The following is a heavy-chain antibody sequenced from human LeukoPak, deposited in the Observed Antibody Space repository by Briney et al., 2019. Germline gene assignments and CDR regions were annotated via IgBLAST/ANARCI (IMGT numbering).Heavy chain of an antibody. CDR2: MHHSRTT. Sequence: PSETLSLTCTVSGGSLNSNDYYWGYIRQSPGKGLEWIGYMHHSRTTYHNPSLESRVTISIDTSKNQFSLKLTSVTAADTAVYYCARYYFVLSGYSNWFDSWGQGTLVTVSS. V-gene: IGHV4-39*07. D-gene: IGHD3-22*01. J-gene: IGHJ5*01. CDR3: ARYYFVLSGYSNWFDS. CDR1: GGSLNSNDYY.